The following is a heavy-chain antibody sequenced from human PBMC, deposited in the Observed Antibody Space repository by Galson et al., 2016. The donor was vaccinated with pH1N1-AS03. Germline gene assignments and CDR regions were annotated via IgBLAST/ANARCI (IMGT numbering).Heavy chain of an antibody. V-gene: IGHV1-2*02. CDR3: ARDRDYHGTGSYYNGVVGSFDY. CDR1: GDSFSGYY. D-gene: IGHD3-10*01. CDR2: INSNSGDT. Sequence: SVKVSCKASGDSFSGYYMHWVRQAPGQGLEWMGWINSNSGDTKYAQKLQGRVTMTRDTSIRTVYMDLSGLRFDDTALYYCARDRDYHGTGSYYNGVVGSFDYWGQGTLVTVSS. J-gene: IGHJ4*02.